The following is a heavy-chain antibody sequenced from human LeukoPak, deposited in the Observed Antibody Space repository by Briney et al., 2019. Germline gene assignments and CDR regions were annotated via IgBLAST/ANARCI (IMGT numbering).Heavy chain of an antibody. CDR2: IYYSGNT. Sequence: SETLSLTCTVSGDSISTSNSYWGWIRQPPGKGLEWIGSIYYSGNTYYNASLKSRVTISVDTSKNQFSLKLGSVTAADTAVYYCARRRRDGNADYWGQGTLVTVSS. D-gene: IGHD5-24*01. V-gene: IGHV4-39*07. CDR3: ARRRRDGNADY. CDR1: GDSISTSNSY. J-gene: IGHJ4*02.